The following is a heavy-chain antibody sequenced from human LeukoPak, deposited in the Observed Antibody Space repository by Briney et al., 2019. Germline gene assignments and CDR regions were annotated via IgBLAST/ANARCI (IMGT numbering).Heavy chain of an antibody. D-gene: IGHD3-3*01. J-gene: IGHJ2*01. CDR2: IIPIFGTA. CDR3: ARGPDFWSGSPGGGDWYFDL. CDR1: GYTFTSYG. V-gene: IGHV1-69*13. Sequence: SVKVSCKASGYTFTSYGISWVRQAPGQGLEWMGGIIPIFGTANYAQKFQGRVTITADESTSTAYMELSSLRSEDTAVYYCARGPDFWSGSPGGGDWYFDLWGRGTLVTVSS.